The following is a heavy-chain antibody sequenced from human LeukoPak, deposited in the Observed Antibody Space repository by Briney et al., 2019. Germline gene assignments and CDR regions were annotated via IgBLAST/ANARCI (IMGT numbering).Heavy chain of an antibody. CDR1: GFTFSSYS. Sequence: PGGSLRLSCAASGFTFSSYSMNWVRQAPGKGLEWVPYISSGSSTIYYADSVRGRFTISRDNARNSLYLQMNSLRAEDTAVYYCARAIWNRSSWSSFDYWGQGTLVTVSS. CDR3: ARAIWNRSSWSSFDY. J-gene: IGHJ4*02. V-gene: IGHV3-48*04. D-gene: IGHD6-13*01. CDR2: ISSGSSTI.